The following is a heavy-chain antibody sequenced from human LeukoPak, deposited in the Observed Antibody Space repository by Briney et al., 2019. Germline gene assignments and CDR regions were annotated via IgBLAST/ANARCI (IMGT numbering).Heavy chain of an antibody. D-gene: IGHD5-18*01. J-gene: IGHJ6*02. Sequence: SQTLFLTCAVSGGSISSGGYSWSWIRQPPGKGLEWIGYIYHSGSTYYNPSLKSRVTISVDRSKNRFSLKLSSVTAADTAVYYCARGYSYGYSYYYYGMDVWAKGPRSPSP. CDR3: ARGYSYGYSYYYYGMDV. CDR2: IYHSGST. CDR1: GGSISSGGYS. V-gene: IGHV4-30-2*01.